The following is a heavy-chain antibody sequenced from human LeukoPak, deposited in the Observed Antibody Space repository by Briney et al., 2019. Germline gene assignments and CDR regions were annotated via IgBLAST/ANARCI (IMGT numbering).Heavy chain of an antibody. CDR2: INAGNGNT. CDR1: GYTFTSYA. J-gene: IGHJ4*02. Sequence: GASVKVSCKASGYTFTSYAMHWVRQAPGQRLEWMGWINAGNGNTKYSQKFQGRVTITRDTSASTAYMELSSLRSEDTAVYYCARERVGNYDSSGYPFDYWGQGTLVTVSS. D-gene: IGHD3-22*01. CDR3: ARERVGNYDSSGYPFDY. V-gene: IGHV1-3*01.